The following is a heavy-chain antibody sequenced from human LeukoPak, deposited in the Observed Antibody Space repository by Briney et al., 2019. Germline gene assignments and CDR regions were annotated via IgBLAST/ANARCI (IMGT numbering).Heavy chain of an antibody. CDR3: AREGYYDSSGYLY. CDR1: GGTFSSYA. CDR2: IIPIFGTA. D-gene: IGHD3-22*01. V-gene: IGHV1-69*13. Sequence: ASVKVSCKASGGTFSSYAISWVRQAPGQGLERMGGIIPIFGTANYAQKFQGRVTITADESTSTAYMGLSSLRSEDTAVYYCAREGYYDSSGYLYWGQGTLVTVSS. J-gene: IGHJ4*02.